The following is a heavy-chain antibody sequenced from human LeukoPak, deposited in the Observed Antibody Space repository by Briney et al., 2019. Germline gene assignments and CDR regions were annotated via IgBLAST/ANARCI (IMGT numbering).Heavy chain of an antibody. CDR1: GYTFTGYY. J-gene: IGHJ4*02. D-gene: IGHD3-22*01. CDR3: ARDRSSGYYFDY. V-gene: IGHV1-2*02. Sequence: ASVKVSCKASGYTFTGYYMHWVRQAPGRGLEWMGWINPNSGGTNYAQKFQGRVTMTRDTSISTAYMELSRLRSDDTAVYYCARDRSSGYYFDYWGQGTLVTVSS. CDR2: INPNSGGT.